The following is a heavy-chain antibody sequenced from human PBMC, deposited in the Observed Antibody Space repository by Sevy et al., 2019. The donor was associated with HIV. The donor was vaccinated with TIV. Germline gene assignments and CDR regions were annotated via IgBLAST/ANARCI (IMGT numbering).Heavy chain of an antibody. Sequence: ASVKVSCKVSGYTLTDLSMHWVRQAPGKGLEWMGGFDLEDGETIYAQKFQGRVTMTEDTSTDTAYMELSSLRSEDTAVYYCATRGIAAAGTNYYYGMDVWGQGTTVTVSS. CDR2: FDLEDGET. CDR3: ATRGIAAAGTNYYYGMDV. J-gene: IGHJ6*02. V-gene: IGHV1-24*01. D-gene: IGHD6-13*01. CDR1: GYTLTDLS.